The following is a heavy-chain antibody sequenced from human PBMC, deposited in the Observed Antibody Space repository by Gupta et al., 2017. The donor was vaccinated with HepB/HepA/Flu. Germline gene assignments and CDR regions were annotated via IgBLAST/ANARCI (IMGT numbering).Heavy chain of an antibody. CDR3: ARVSPADMQLDY. V-gene: IGHV3-21*01. J-gene: IGHJ4*02. Sequence: EVQLVESGGGLVKPGGSLRLSCAASGFTFSSYSMNWVRQAPGKGLEWVSSISSSSSYIYYADSVKGRFTISRDNAKNSLYLQMNSLRAEDTAVYYCARVSPADMQLDYWGQGTLVTVSS. CDR1: GFTFSSYS. CDR2: ISSSSSYI. D-gene: IGHD6-6*01.